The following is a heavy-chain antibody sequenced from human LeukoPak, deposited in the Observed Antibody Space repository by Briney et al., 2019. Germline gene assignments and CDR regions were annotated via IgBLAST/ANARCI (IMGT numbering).Heavy chain of an antibody. Sequence: GGSLRLSCAASGFTFSSYAMHWVRQAPGKGLEWVAVISYDGSNKYYADSVKGRFTISRDNSKNTLYLQMNSLRAEDTAVYYCARQRSGSFPYWGQGTLVTVSS. CDR3: ARQRSGSFPY. D-gene: IGHD1-26*01. V-gene: IGHV3-30-3*01. CDR2: ISYDGSNK. CDR1: GFTFSSYA. J-gene: IGHJ4*02.